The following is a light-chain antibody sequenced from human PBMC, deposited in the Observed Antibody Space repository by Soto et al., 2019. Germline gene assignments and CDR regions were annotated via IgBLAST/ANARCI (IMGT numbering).Light chain of an antibody. CDR2: AAS. J-gene: IGKJ5*01. CDR3: QQYYSYLGIT. Sequence: AIRMTQSPSSFSASTGDRVTITCRASQGISSYLAWYQQKPGKAPKILIYAASTLQSGVPSRFSGSGSGTDFTLTISCLQSEDFATYYCQQYYSYLGITFGQGTRLELK. V-gene: IGKV1-8*01. CDR1: QGISSY.